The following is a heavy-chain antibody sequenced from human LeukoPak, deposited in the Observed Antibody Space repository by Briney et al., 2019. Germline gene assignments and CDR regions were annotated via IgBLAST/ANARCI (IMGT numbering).Heavy chain of an antibody. CDR3: TADRLRYFDLDY. J-gene: IGHJ4*02. Sequence: PGGSLRLSCAASGFTFSNAWMSWVRQAPGKGLEWVGRIKSKTDGGTTDYAAPVKGRFTISRDDSKNTLYLQMNSLKTEDTAVYYCTADRLRYFDLDYWGQGTLVTVSS. V-gene: IGHV3-15*01. CDR2: IKSKTDGGTT. D-gene: IGHD3-9*01. CDR1: GFTFSNAW.